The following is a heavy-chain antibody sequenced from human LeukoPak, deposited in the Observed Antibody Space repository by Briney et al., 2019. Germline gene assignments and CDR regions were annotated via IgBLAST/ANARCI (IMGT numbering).Heavy chain of an antibody. J-gene: IGHJ5*02. D-gene: IGHD3-10*01. CDR1: GYSISSGYY. V-gene: IGHV4-38-2*02. Sequence: SETLSLTCTVSGYSISSGYYWGWIRQPPGKGLEWIGSIYHSGSTYYNPSLKSRVTISVDTSKNQFSLKLSSVTAADTAVYYCARDGMVRGVTRGWFDPWGQGTLVTVSS. CDR2: IYHSGST. CDR3: ARDGMVRGVTRGWFDP.